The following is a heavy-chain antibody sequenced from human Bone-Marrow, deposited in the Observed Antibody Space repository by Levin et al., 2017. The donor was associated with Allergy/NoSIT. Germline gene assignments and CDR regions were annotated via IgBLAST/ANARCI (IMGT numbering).Heavy chain of an antibody. V-gene: IGHV3-30*18. CDR2: ISYDGSNK. CDR3: AKDPIFGGVIVYYFDY. Sequence: GESLKISCAASGFTFSSYGMHWVRQAPGKGLEWVAVISYDGSNKYYADSVKGRFTISRDNSKNTLYLQMNSLRAEDTAVYYCAKDPIFGGVIVYYFDYWGQGTLVTVSS. D-gene: IGHD3-16*02. J-gene: IGHJ4*02. CDR1: GFTFSSYG.